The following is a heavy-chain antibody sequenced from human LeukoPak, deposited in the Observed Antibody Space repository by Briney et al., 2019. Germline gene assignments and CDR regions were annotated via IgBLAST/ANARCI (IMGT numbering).Heavy chain of an antibody. Sequence: SETLSLTCTVSGGSISSYYWSWIRQPAGKGLEWIGRTYTSGSTNYNPSLKSRVTISVDTSKNQFSLRLSSVTAADTAVYYCARVSGYDWESFHDYWGQGNLVTVSS. CDR1: GGSISSYY. CDR2: TYTSGST. D-gene: IGHD5-12*01. CDR3: ARVSGYDWESFHDY. V-gene: IGHV4-4*07. J-gene: IGHJ4*02.